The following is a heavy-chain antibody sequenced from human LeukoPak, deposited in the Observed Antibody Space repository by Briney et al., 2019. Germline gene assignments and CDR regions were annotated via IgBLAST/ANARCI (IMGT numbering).Heavy chain of an antibody. CDR3: ARDHQDPYYFDY. CDR1: GVSISSGGYY. Sequence: PSQTLSLTCTVSGVSISSGGYYWSWIRQHPGKGLEWIGYIYYSGSTYYNPSLKSRVTISVDTSKNQFSLKLSSVTAADTAVYYCARDHQDPYYFDYWGQGTLVTVSS. J-gene: IGHJ4*02. D-gene: IGHD2-2*01. CDR2: IYYSGST. V-gene: IGHV4-31*03.